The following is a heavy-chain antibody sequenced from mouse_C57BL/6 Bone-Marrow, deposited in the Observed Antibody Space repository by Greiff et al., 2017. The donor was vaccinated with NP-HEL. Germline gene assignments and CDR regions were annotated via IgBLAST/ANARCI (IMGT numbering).Heavy chain of an antibody. Sequence: EVQVVESGGGLVQPGGSLSLSCAASGFTFTDYYMSWVRQPPGKALEWLGFIINKANGYTTEYSASVKGRFTISRDNSQSILYLQMNALRAEDSATYYCARSIYYDYADDPFYAMDYWGQGTSVTVSS. CDR3: ARSIYYDYADDPFYAMDY. J-gene: IGHJ4*01. D-gene: IGHD2-4*01. CDR1: GFTFTDYY. CDR2: IINKANGYTT. V-gene: IGHV7-3*01.